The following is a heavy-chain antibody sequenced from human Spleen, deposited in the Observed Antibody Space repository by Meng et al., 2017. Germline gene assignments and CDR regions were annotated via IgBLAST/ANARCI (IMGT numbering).Heavy chain of an antibody. CDR2: MNPNSGNT. CDR3: AKLYCGGDCYIRKRLDY. V-gene: IGHV1-8*03. J-gene: IGHJ4*02. Sequence: ASVKVSCKASGYTFTSYDINWVRQATGQGLEWMGWMNPNSGNTGYAQKFQGRVTITRNTSISTAYMELSSLRSEDTAVYYCAKLYCGGDCYIRKRLDYWGQGTLVTVSS. CDR1: GYTFTSYD. D-gene: IGHD2-21*02.